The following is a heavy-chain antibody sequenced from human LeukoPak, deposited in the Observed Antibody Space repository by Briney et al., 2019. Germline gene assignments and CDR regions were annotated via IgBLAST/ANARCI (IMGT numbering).Heavy chain of an antibody. V-gene: IGHV1-69*04. J-gene: IGHJ4*02. CDR2: IIPILGIA. CDR1: GGTFSSYA. CDR3: AKEVVRYYYDSSGLDY. D-gene: IGHD3-22*01. Sequence: GASVKVSCKASGGTFSSYAISWVRQAPGQGLEWMGRIIPILGIANYAQKFQGRVTITADKSTSTAYMELSSLRSEDTAVYYCAKEVVRYYYDSSGLDYWGQGTLVTVSS.